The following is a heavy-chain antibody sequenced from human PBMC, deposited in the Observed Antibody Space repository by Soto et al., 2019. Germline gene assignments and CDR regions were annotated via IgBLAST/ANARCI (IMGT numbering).Heavy chain of an antibody. V-gene: IGHV6-1*01. CDR3: ARGTPIGSAGYYYYAMDV. Sequence: SQTLSLTCAISGDSVSSNTAAWYWIRQSPSRGLEWLGRAYYRSKWYNDYAVSVKSRITMKSDTSKNQVSLQLNPVTPEDTAVYSRARGTPIGSAGYYYYAMDVRGLGSRVAV. CDR2: AYYRSKWYN. D-gene: IGHD6-25*01. J-gene: IGHJ6*02. CDR1: GDSVSSNTAA.